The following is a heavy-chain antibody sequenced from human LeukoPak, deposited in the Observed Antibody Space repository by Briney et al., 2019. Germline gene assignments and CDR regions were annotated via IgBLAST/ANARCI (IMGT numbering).Heavy chain of an antibody. CDR2: IYTSGST. D-gene: IGHD3-3*01. J-gene: IGHJ4*02. CDR1: GGSISSYY. Sequence: SETLSLTCTVSGGSISSYYWSWIRQPAGKGLEWIGRIYTSGSTNYNPSLKSRVTISVDTSKNQFSLKVRYVTAADTAVYYCARGLNDSWTGENYWGQGTLVTVSS. CDR3: ARGLNDSWTGENY. V-gene: IGHV4-4*07.